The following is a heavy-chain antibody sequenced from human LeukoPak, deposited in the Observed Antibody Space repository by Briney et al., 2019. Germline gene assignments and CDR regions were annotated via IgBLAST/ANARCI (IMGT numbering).Heavy chain of an antibody. CDR1: GYTFTDYY. J-gene: IGHJ5*02. CDR3: ARVPSRRGWYDP. CDR2: INPNSGGT. Sequence: ASVKVSCKASGYTFTDYYIHWVRQAPGQGLEWMGWINPNSGGTNYSQKFQGRVTMTRDTSISTAYMELSRLRSDDTAVYYCARVPSRRGWYDPWGQGTLVTVSS. V-gene: IGHV1-2*02.